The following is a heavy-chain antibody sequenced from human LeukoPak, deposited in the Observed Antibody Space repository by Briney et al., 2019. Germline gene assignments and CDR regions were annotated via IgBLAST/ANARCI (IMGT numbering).Heavy chain of an antibody. V-gene: IGHV1-69*05. CDR1: GYTFTSYG. CDR2: IIPIFGTA. CDR3: ARAVAAPDAFDI. J-gene: IGHJ3*02. D-gene: IGHD6-19*01. Sequence: ASVKVSCKASGYTFTSYGISWVRQAPGQGLEWMGGIIPIFGTANYAQKFQGRVTMTRDTSTSTVYMELSSLRSEDTAVYYCARAVAAPDAFDIWGQGTMVTVSS.